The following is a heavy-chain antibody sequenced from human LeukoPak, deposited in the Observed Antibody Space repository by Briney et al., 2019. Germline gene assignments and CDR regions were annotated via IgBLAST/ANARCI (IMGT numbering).Heavy chain of an antibody. Sequence: GGSLRLSCAASGVTFDGYAMHWVRQAPGKGLEWVSGITWNCGSIGYADSVKGRFTISRDNAKNSLYLQMNSLRAEDMALYYCARSGGSGYDSRYYSYYDVVVWGKGATVTVSS. J-gene: IGHJ6*03. CDR1: GVTFDGYA. V-gene: IGHV3-9*03. D-gene: IGHD5-12*01. CDR2: ITWNCGSI. CDR3: ARSGGSGYDSRYYSYYDVVV.